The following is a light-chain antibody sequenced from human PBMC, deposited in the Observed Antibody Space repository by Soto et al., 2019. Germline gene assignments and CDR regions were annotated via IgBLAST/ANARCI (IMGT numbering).Light chain of an antibody. J-gene: IGKJ4*01. CDR1: QSVLYSSNNKNY. V-gene: IGKV4-1*01. Sequence: DVGMTKSPKSLAVSLGERATINCKSSQSVLYSSNNKNYLAWYQQKPGQPPKLLIYWASTRESGVPDRFSGSGSGTDFTLTISSLQAEDVAVYYCQQYNNWPLTFGGGTKVDI. CDR3: QQYNNWPLT. CDR2: WAS.